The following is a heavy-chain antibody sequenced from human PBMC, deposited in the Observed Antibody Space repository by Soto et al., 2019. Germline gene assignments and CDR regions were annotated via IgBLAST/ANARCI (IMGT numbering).Heavy chain of an antibody. V-gene: IGHV3-11*01. CDR2: ISSSGSTI. CDR3: ARWDSGYPKDAFDI. Sequence: GGSLRLSCAASGFTFSDYYMSWIRQAPGKGLEWVSYISSSGSTIYYADSVKGRFTISRDNAKNSLYLQMNSLRAEDTAVYYCARWDSGYPKDAFDIWGQGTMVTVSS. J-gene: IGHJ3*02. CDR1: GFTFSDYY. D-gene: IGHD5-12*01.